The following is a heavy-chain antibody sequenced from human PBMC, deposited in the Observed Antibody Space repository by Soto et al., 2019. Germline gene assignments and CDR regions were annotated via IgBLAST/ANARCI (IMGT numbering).Heavy chain of an antibody. CDR1: GFTFSSYG. CDR3: PKDVFSRYCYDSSGYCYFDY. Sequence: PGGSLRLSCAASGFTFSSYGMHWVRQAPGKGLEGVAVISYDGSNKYYADPVKGRFTIFRDNSKKTMYLQMNSLRAGDTAVSYGPKDVFSRYCYDSSGYCYFDYWGPATLATVSS. D-gene: IGHD3-22*01. V-gene: IGHV3-30*18. J-gene: IGHJ4*02. CDR2: ISYDGSNK.